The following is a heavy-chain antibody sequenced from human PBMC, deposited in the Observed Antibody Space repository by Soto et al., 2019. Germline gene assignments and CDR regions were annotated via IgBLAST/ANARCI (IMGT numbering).Heavy chain of an antibody. V-gene: IGHV4-28*03. CDR3: ARGCSSTSCYGPLGVDY. J-gene: IGHJ4*02. Sequence: SETLSLTCAVSGYSISSSNWWGWIRQPPGKGLEWIGYIYYSGSTYYNPSLKSRVTMSVDTSKNQFSLKLSSVTAVDTAVYYCARGCSSTSCYGPLGVDYWGQGTLVTVSS. D-gene: IGHD2-2*01. CDR1: GYSISSSNW. CDR2: IYYSGST.